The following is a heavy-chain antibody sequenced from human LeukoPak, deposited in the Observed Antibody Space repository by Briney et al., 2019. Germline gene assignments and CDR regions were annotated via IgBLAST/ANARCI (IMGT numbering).Heavy chain of an antibody. CDR3: AREAPQSLWSGYLGYNWFAP. V-gene: IGHV3-48*03. J-gene: IGHJ5*02. CDR2: ISSSGSTI. D-gene: IGHD3-3*01. Sequence: PGGSLRLSCAASGFTFSSYEMNWVRQAPGKGLEWVSYISSSGSTIYYADSVKGRFTISRDNAKNSLYLQMNSLRAEDTAVYYWAREAPQSLWSGYLGYNWFAPWGQGTLVTVSS. CDR1: GFTFSSYE.